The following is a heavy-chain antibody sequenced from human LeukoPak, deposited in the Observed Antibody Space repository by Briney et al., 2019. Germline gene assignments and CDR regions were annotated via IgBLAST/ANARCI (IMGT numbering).Heavy chain of an antibody. D-gene: IGHD3-3*01. CDR1: GFTFSSYG. V-gene: IGHV3-23*01. CDR3: AKTYVSDFWSGLGI. CDR2: MSGSGGST. Sequence: PGGSLRLSCAASGFTFSSYGMHWVRQAPGKGLEWVSIMSGSGGSTYYADSVKGRFTISRDNSKNTLHLQMNSLRAEDTAVYYCAKTYVSDFWSGLGIWGQGTMVTVSS. J-gene: IGHJ3*02.